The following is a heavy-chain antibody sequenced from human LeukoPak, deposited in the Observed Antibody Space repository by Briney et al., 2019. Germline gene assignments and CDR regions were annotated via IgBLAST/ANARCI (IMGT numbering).Heavy chain of an antibody. J-gene: IGHJ4*02. CDR3: ARGLVSGSYSGSFDY. CDR2: INHSGST. CDR1: GGSFSGYY. D-gene: IGHD1-26*01. V-gene: IGHV4-34*01. Sequence: SETLSPTCAVYGGSFSGYYWSWIRPPPGKGLGWVGGINHSGSTNYNPSLKSRVTISVDTSKNQFSLKLSSVTAADTAVYYCARGLVSGSYSGSFDYWGQGTLVTVSS.